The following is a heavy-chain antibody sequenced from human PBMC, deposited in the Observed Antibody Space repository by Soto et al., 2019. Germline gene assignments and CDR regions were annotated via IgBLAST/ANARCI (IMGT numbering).Heavy chain of an antibody. CDR3: ARSRRDYYDSSGYYYVRDIDY. Sequence: ASVKVSCKASGYTFTSYGISWVRQAPGQGLEWMGWISAYNGNTNYAQKLQGRVTMTTDTSTSTAYMELRSLRSDDTAVYYCARSRRDYYDSSGYYYVRDIDYWGQGTLVNLSS. CDR1: GYTFTSYG. V-gene: IGHV1-18*04. CDR2: ISAYNGNT. J-gene: IGHJ4*02. D-gene: IGHD3-22*01.